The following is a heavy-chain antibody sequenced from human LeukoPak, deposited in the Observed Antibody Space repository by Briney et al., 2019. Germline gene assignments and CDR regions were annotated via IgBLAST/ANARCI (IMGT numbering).Heavy chain of an antibody. V-gene: IGHV3-7*01. Sequence: GGSLRLSCAASGFTFSSYAMSWVRQAPGKGLEWVANIKQDGSEKYYVDSVKGRFTISRDNAKNSLYLQMNSLRAEDTAVYYCARPHPYYYGSGRTYYYYGMDVWGQGTTVTVSS. CDR1: GFTFSSYA. J-gene: IGHJ6*02. D-gene: IGHD3-10*01. CDR2: IKQDGSEK. CDR3: ARPHPYYYGSGRTYYYYGMDV.